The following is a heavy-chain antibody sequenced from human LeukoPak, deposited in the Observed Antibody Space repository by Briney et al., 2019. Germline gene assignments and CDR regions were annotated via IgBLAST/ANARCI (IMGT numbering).Heavy chain of an antibody. Sequence: GGSLRLSCAASGFTFSTYWMSWVRQAPGKGLEWVANIKQDGSEKYYVDSVRGRFTISRDNAKNSLFLQMNSLRAEDTAVYFCGRERFTYDSSGGTDWGQGTLVTVSS. J-gene: IGHJ4*02. V-gene: IGHV3-7*03. CDR2: IKQDGSEK. CDR1: GFTFSTYW. CDR3: GRERFTYDSSGGTD. D-gene: IGHD3-22*01.